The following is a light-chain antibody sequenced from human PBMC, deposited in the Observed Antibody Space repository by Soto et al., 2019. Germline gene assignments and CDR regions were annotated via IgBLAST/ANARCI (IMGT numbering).Light chain of an antibody. V-gene: IGLV1-47*01. CDR1: SSNIGRNS. CDR2: RNN. Sequence: QAVVTQPPSASGTPGQRVTISCSGSSSNIGRNSVYWYQQLPGTAPKLLIYRNNQRPSGVPDRFSGSKSGTSASLAISGLRSEDEADYYCAARDDSLSGPGVVFGGGTQLTVL. J-gene: IGLJ2*01. CDR3: AARDDSLSGPGVV.